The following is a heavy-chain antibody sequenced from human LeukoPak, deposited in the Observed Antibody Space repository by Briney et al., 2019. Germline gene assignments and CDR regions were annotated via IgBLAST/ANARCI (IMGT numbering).Heavy chain of an antibody. CDR2: INHSGST. Sequence: SETLSLTCAVYGGSFSGYYWSWIRQPPGKGLEWIGEINHSGSTNYNPSLKSRVTISVDTSKNQFSLKLSSVNAADTAVYYCARRDTGFDYWGQGTLVTVSS. V-gene: IGHV4-34*01. CDR3: ARRDTGFDY. D-gene: IGHD5-18*01. CDR1: GGSFSGYY. J-gene: IGHJ4*02.